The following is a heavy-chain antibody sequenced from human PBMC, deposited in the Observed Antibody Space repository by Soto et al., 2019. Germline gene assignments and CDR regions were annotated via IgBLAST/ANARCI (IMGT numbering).Heavy chain of an antibody. J-gene: IGHJ6*03. CDR1: GYTFTSYG. Sequence: ASVKVSCKASGYTFTSYGISWVRQAPGQGLEWMGWISAYNGNTNYAQKLQGRVTMTTDTSTSTAYMELRSLRSDDTAVYYCARGLGYCSSTSCYYYYYYMDVWGKGTTVPVSS. V-gene: IGHV1-18*01. D-gene: IGHD2-2*01. CDR2: ISAYNGNT. CDR3: ARGLGYCSSTSCYYYYYYMDV.